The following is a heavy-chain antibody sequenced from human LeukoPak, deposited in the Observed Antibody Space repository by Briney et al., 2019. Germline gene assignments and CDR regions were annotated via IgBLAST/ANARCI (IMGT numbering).Heavy chain of an antibody. V-gene: IGHV4-59*08. D-gene: IGHD6-19*01. CDR2: IYYSGST. CDR3: ARQAPYSSGWWVYYYYGMDV. J-gene: IGHJ6*02. CDR1: GGSISSYY. Sequence: SETLSLTCTDSGGSISSYYWSWIRQPPGKGLEWIGYIYYSGSTNYNPSLKSRVTISVDTSKNQFSLKLSSVTAADTAVYYCARQAPYSSGWWVYYYYGMDVWGQGTTVTVSS.